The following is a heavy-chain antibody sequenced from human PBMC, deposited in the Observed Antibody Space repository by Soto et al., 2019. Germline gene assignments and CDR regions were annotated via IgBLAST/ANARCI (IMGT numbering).Heavy chain of an antibody. CDR1: DGSISSSSYY. V-gene: IGHV4-39*01. CDR3: ARTPNLEWLLSSWFDP. J-gene: IGHJ5*02. Sequence: PSETLSLTCTVADGSISSSSYYWGWIRQPPGKGLEWIGSIYYSGSTYYNPSLKSRVTLSVDTSKNQFSLKLSSVTAADTAVYYCARTPNLEWLLSSWFDPWGQGTLVTVSS. CDR2: IYYSGST. D-gene: IGHD3-3*01.